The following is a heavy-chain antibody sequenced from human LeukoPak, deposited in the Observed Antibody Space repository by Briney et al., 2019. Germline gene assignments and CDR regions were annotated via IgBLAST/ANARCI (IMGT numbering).Heavy chain of an antibody. Sequence: SETLSLTCAVYGGSFSGYYWSWIRQPPGKGLEWIGEINHSGSTNYNPSLKSRVTISVDTSKNQFSLKLSSVTAADTAVYYCARTRKYYYGSGRYSNSMDVWGQGTTVTVSS. CDR2: INHSGST. CDR1: GGSFSGYY. D-gene: IGHD3-10*01. V-gene: IGHV4-34*01. J-gene: IGHJ6*02. CDR3: ARTRKYYYGSGRYSNSMDV.